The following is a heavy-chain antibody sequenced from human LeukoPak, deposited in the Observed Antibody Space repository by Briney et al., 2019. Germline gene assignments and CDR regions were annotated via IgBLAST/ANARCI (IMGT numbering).Heavy chain of an antibody. CDR3: AGGSGSFDAFDI. D-gene: IGHD3-10*01. J-gene: IGHJ3*02. Sequence: GGSLRLSCEASGFTFSDCYMNCIRQAPGKGLEWVSYISSTGSTIYYADSVKGRFTISRDNAKNSLYLQMNSLRAEDTAVYYCAGGSGSFDAFDIWGQGTMVTVSS. CDR1: GFTFSDCY. CDR2: ISSTGSTI. V-gene: IGHV3-11*04.